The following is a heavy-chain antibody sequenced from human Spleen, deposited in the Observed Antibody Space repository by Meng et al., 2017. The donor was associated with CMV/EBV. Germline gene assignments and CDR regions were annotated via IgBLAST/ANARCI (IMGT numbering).Heavy chain of an antibody. CDR2: ISGYNGNP. Sequence: ASVKVSCKASGYTFSTYGITWVRQAPGQGLEWMGWISGYNGNPNYAQKVQGRVTMTTDTSTSTAYMELRSLRADDTAVYYCARDHCSGGTCYYGAYYYYYGMDVWGQGTTVTVSS. D-gene: IGHD2-15*01. J-gene: IGHJ6*02. CDR3: ARDHCSGGTCYYGAYYYYYGMDV. V-gene: IGHV1-18*01. CDR1: GYTFSTYG.